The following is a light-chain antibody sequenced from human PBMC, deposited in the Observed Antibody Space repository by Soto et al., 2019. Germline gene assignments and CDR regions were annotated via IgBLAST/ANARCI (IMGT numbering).Light chain of an antibody. CDR3: QQYNNWPGT. CDR2: GAS. Sequence: IVMTQSPATLPVSPGERATLSCRTSQSVNSHLAWYQHKPGQAPRLLNYGASSRATGIPTRFSGSGSGTEFTLTIDSLQSEDFAIYFCQQYNNWPGTFGGGTKVEIK. V-gene: IGKV3-15*01. CDR1: QSVNSH. J-gene: IGKJ4*01.